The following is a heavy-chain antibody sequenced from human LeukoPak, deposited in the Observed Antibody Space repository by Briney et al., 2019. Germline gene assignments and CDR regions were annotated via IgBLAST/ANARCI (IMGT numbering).Heavy chain of an antibody. CDR3: AKDRDYYDSSGYYYVTAEYFQH. D-gene: IGHD3-22*01. J-gene: IGHJ1*01. CDR2: INGSGGST. V-gene: IGHV3-23*01. CDR1: GFTFSSYA. Sequence: GGSLRLSCAASGFTFSSYAMSWFRQAPGKGLEWVSAINGSGGSTYYADSVKGRFTISRDNSKNTLYLQMNSLRAEDTAVYYCAKDRDYYDSSGYYYVTAEYFQHWGQGTLVTVSS.